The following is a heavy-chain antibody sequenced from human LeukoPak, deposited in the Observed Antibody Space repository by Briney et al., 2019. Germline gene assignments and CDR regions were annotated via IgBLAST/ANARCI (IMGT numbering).Heavy chain of an antibody. CDR2: IWYDGSNK. J-gene: IGHJ5*02. Sequence: GSLRLSCAASGFTFSDYAMHWVRQVPGKGLEWVAVIWYDGSNKYHADSVKGRFTISRDNAKKSLYLEMNNLRAEDTAVYYCATDGAGFDTWGQGVLVTVSS. CDR1: GFTFSDYA. CDR3: ATDGAGFDT. V-gene: IGHV3-33*03.